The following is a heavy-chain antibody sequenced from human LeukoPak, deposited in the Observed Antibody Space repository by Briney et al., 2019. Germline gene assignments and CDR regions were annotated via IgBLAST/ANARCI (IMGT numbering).Heavy chain of an antibody. Sequence: GGSLRLSCAASGFKFTSYAMSWVRQAPGKGLEWVSGNSGSGGTTYYADSVKGRFTISRDKSKNTLYLQMTSLRAEGTAVYYCAKGMVAAAGLFDYWGQGTLVTVSS. D-gene: IGHD6-13*01. V-gene: IGHV3-23*01. CDR2: NSGSGGTT. J-gene: IGHJ4*02. CDR1: GFKFTSYA. CDR3: AKGMVAAAGLFDY.